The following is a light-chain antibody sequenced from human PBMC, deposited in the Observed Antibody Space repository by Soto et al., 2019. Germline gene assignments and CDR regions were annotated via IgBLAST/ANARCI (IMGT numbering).Light chain of an antibody. J-gene: IGKJ4*01. V-gene: IGKV3-11*01. Sequence: EIVLTQSPATLSLSPGERATLSCRASQSVSRNLALYQQKPGHAPRLLIYDASNKATGIPAMFSGRGSGKDFTLTISSLEPEDFAVSYCQQRRNWPQLTFGGGTKVEIK. CDR1: QSVSRN. CDR2: DAS. CDR3: QQRRNWPQLT.